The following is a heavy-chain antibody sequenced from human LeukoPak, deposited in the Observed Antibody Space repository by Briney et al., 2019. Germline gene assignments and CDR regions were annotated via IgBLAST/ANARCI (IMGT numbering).Heavy chain of an antibody. CDR2: ISGSGGST. V-gene: IGHV3-23*01. CDR1: GFTFSSYA. Sequence: GGSLRLSCAASGFTFSSYAMSWVRQAPGKGLEWVSAISGSGGSTYYADSVKGRFTISRDNSKNTLYLQMNSLRAEDTAVYYCAKEGYCSGDTCYGGYYMDVWGKGTTVTISS. D-gene: IGHD2-15*01. J-gene: IGHJ6*03. CDR3: AKEGYCSGDTCYGGYYMDV.